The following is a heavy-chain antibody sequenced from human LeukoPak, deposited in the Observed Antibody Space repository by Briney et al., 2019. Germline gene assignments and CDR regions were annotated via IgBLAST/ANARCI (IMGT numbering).Heavy chain of an antibody. Sequence: GGSLRLSCAASGFTFSSSALRWVRQAPGKGLEGVSAVSGSGDRIDYADSVKGRFTISRDNSKDTLFLQMSSLRAEDTAVYFCATGPPFDNWGQGTLVPVST. CDR1: GFTFSSSA. CDR2: VSGSGDRI. J-gene: IGHJ4*02. V-gene: IGHV3-23*01. CDR3: ATGPPFDN.